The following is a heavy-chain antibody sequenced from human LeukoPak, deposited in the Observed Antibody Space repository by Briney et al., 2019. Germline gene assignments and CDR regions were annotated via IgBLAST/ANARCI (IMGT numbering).Heavy chain of an antibody. V-gene: IGHV1-18*01. J-gene: IGHJ4*02. CDR1: GYTLTSYV. CDR3: ASFSPTTATFDY. CDR2: ISGYNGNT. Sequence: ASVKVSCKPSGYTLTSYVVSWVRQAPGQGLEWMGWISGYNGNTNYAQKLQGRVTMTTDTSTSTAYMELTSLRSDDTAVYYCASFSPTTATFDYWGQGTLVTVSS. D-gene: IGHD1-26*01.